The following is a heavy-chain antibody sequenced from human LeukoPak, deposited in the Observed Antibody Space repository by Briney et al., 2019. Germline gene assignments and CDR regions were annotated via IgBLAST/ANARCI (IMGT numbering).Heavy chain of an antibody. Sequence: PGGSLRLSCAASGFTFSSYSMNWVRQAPGKGLEWVSSISSSSSYIYYADSVKGRFTISGDNAKNSLYLQMNSLRAEDTAVYYCAREPAAGIHFDYWGQGTLVTVSS. CDR1: GFTFSSYS. J-gene: IGHJ4*02. D-gene: IGHD6-13*01. CDR3: AREPAAGIHFDY. CDR2: ISSSSSYI. V-gene: IGHV3-21*01.